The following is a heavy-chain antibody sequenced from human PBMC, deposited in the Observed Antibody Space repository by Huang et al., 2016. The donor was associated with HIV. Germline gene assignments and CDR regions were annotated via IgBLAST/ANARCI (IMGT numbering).Heavy chain of an antibody. Sequence: QVHLVQSRGELKKPGASVRVTCKTSGYTFNNYGIGWVRQAPGQGFEWMGWISADSGNPNYAQKCQGRLTLTTDPSTRTVYMDLRSLRSDDTAVYYCATDTRAYYYGSGTNGMDVWGQGTTVIVSS. V-gene: IGHV1-18*04. J-gene: IGHJ6*02. CDR2: ISADSGNP. CDR3: ATDTRAYYYGSGTNGMDV. D-gene: IGHD3-10*01. CDR1: GYTFNNYG.